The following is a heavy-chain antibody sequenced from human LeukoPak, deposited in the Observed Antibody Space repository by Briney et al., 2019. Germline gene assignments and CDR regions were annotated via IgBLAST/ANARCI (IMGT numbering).Heavy chain of an antibody. J-gene: IGHJ5*02. CDR1: GGSISSSSYY. V-gene: IGHV4-39*01. CDR3: ARGTYYDFWSGHTGWFDP. Sequence: SETLSLTCTVSGGSISSSSYYWGWIRQPPRKGLEWIGSIYYSGSTYYNPSLKSRVTISVDTSKNQFSLKLSSVTAADTAVYYCARGTYYDFWSGHTGWFDPWGQGTLVTVSS. CDR2: IYYSGST. D-gene: IGHD3-3*01.